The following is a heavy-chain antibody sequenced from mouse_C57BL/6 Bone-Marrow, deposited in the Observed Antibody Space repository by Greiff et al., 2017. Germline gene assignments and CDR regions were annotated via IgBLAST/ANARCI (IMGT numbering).Heavy chain of an antibody. V-gene: IGHV5-17*01. CDR2: ISRCSSTI. D-gene: IGHD1-1*01. CDR3: ARDYYGHYYAMDY. CDR1: GFTFSDYG. Sequence: EVKLMESGGGLVKPGGSLKLSCAASGFTFSDYGMHWVRQAPEKGLAWVAYISRCSSTIYYADTVKGRFTISRDNAKNTLFLQMTSLRSEDKAMYYCARDYYGHYYAMDYWGQGTSATVSA. J-gene: IGHJ4*01.